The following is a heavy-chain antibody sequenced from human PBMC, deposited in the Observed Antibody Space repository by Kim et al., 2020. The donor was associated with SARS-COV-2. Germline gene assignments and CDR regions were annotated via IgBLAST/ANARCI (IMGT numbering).Heavy chain of an antibody. CDR3: AREGLSALDAFDI. V-gene: IGHV3-13*01. J-gene: IGHJ3*02. D-gene: IGHD3-3*01. Sequence: SDPGSVKCRFTSSRDNAKNSLYLQMNSLRAGDTAVYYCAREGLSALDAFDIWGQGTMVTVSS.